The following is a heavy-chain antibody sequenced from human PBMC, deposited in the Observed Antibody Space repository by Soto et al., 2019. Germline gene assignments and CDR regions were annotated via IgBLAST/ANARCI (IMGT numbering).Heavy chain of an antibody. J-gene: IGHJ3*02. CDR1: GFTVSSNY. D-gene: IGHD2-21*02. V-gene: IGHV3-53*01. CDR3: AREGDVADAFDS. CDR2: IYSGGST. Sequence: GGSLRLSCAASGFTVSSNYMSWVRQSPGKGLEWVSVIYSGGSTYYADSVKGRFTISRDNSKNTLYLQMNSLRAEDTAVYYCAREGDVADAFDSWGQGTMVTVSS.